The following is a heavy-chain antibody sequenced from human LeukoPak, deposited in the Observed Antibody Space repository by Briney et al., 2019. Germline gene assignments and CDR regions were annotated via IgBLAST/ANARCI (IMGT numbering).Heavy chain of an antibody. J-gene: IGHJ3*02. CDR2: IYTSGST. Sequence: SETLSLTCTVSGGSISSYYWSWIRQPAGKGLEWIGRIYTSGSTNYNPSLKSRVTMSVDTSKNQFSLKLSSVTAADTAVYYCARPQFKRIAYGVLDAFDIWGQGTMVTVSS. CDR3: ARPQFKRIAYGVLDAFDI. CDR1: GGSISSYY. V-gene: IGHV4-4*07. D-gene: IGHD4-17*01.